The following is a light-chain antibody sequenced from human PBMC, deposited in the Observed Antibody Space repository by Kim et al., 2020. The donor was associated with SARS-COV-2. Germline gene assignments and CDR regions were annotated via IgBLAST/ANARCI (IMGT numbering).Light chain of an antibody. Sequence: DIVMTQSPDSLAVSLGERATINCTSSQSLFYTSNNKNYLAWYQQRPGHSPKLLIFWASTRPSGVPDRVSGSGSGTDFTLTISSLQAEDVAIYYCQQYYNTLYTFGQGTKLEI. CDR3: QQYYNTLYT. V-gene: IGKV4-1*01. CDR2: WAS. J-gene: IGKJ2*01. CDR1: QSLFYTSNNKNY.